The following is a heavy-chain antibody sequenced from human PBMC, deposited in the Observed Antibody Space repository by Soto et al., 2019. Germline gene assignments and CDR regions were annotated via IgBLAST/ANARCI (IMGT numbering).Heavy chain of an antibody. D-gene: IGHD3-9*01. V-gene: IGHV3-48*02. Sequence: GGSLRLSCAASGFTFSSYSMNWVRQAPGKGLEWVSYISSSSNSIYYADSVKGRFTISRDNAKNSVYLQMNSLRDEDTAVYYCARESPTIIPLVDHGMDVWGQGTTVTVSS. CDR1: GFTFSSYS. CDR3: ARESPTIIPLVDHGMDV. CDR2: ISSSSNSI. J-gene: IGHJ6*02.